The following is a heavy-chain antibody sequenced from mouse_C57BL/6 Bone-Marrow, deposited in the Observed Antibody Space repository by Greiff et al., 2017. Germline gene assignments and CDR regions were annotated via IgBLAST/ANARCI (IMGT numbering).Heavy chain of an antibody. V-gene: IGHV1-39*01. Sequence: EVQLVESGPELVKPGASVKISCKASGYSFTDYNINWVKQSNGKSLEWIGVINPKYGTTSYNQKFKGKATLTVDQSSSTAYMQLNSLTSEDSAVDYCASGGSIYYDYSWFAYWGQGTLVTVSA. CDR1: GYSFTDYN. CDR3: ASGGSIYYDYSWFAY. D-gene: IGHD2-4*01. J-gene: IGHJ3*01. CDR2: INPKYGTT.